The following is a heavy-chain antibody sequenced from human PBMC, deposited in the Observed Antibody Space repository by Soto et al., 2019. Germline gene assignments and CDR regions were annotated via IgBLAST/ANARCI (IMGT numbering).Heavy chain of an antibody. Sequence: GSLRLSCAASGFTFRSFTMNWVRQAPGKGLEWVSTISSNSAYIYYTDALRGRFAISRDNAKNSLHLQMNSLRAEDTAVYYCTRDASRDSSARGWFDPWGPGTLVTVSS. CDR2: ISSNSAYI. J-gene: IGHJ5*02. D-gene: IGHD6-13*01. CDR1: GFTFRSFT. CDR3: TRDASRDSSARGWFDP. V-gene: IGHV3-21*01.